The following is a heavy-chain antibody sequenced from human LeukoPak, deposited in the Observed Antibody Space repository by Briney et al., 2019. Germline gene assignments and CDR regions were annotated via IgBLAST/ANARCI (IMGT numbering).Heavy chain of an antibody. D-gene: IGHD6-19*01. V-gene: IGHV1-69*04. Sequence: SVKVSCKASGGTFSSYAISWVRQAPGQGLEWMGRIIPILGIANYAQKFQGRVTITADKSTSTAYMELSSLRSEDTAVYYCARVGIAVAAFDYWGQGTLVTVSS. CDR2: IIPILGIA. J-gene: IGHJ4*02. CDR3: ARVGIAVAAFDY. CDR1: GGTFSSYA.